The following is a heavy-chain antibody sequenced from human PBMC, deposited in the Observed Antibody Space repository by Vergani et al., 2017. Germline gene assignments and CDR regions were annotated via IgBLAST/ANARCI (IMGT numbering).Heavy chain of an antibody. V-gene: IGHV3-30-3*01. J-gene: IGHJ6*03. D-gene: IGHD5-24*01. CDR3: ARDSRDGYKDYYDYMDV. CDR2: ISYDGSNK. Sequence: QVQLVESGGGVVQPGRSLRLSCAASRFTFSSYTMHWVRQAPGKGLEWVAVISYDGSNKYYADSVKGRFTISRDNSKNTLYLQMNSLRAEDTAVYYCARDSRDGYKDYYDYMDVWGKGTTVTVSS. CDR1: RFTFSSYT.